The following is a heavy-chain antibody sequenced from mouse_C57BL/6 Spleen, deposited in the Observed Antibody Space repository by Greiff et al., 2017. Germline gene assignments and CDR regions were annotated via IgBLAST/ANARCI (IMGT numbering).Heavy chain of an antibody. D-gene: IGHD4-1*01. V-gene: IGHV1-61*01. CDR1: GYTFTSYW. CDR2: IYPSDSET. J-gene: IGHJ2*01. Sequence: VQLQQPGAELVRPGSSVKLSCKASGYTFTSYWMDWVKQRPGQGLEWIGNIYPSDSETHYNQKFKDKATLTVDKSSSTAYMQLSSLTSEDSAVYYCARKLTGISFDYWGQGTTLTVSS. CDR3: ARKLTGISFDY.